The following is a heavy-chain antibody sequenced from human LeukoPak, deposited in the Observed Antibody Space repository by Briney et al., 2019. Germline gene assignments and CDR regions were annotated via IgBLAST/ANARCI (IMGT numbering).Heavy chain of an antibody. V-gene: IGHV3-23*01. D-gene: IGHD2-8*02. J-gene: IGHJ4*02. Sequence: GGSLRLSCAASGFTFSNYAVSWVRQAPGKGLEWVSAISGSGGSTYYADSVKGRFTISRDNSKNTLYLQMNSLRVEDTAVYYCTHTGCYSDYWGQGTLVTVSS. CDR3: THTGCYSDY. CDR2: ISGSGGST. CDR1: GFTFSNYA.